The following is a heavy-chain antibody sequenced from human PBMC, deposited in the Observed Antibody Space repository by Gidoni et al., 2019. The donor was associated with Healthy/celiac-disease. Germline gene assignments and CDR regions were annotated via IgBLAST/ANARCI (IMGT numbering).Heavy chain of an antibody. V-gene: IGHV1-8*01. CDR3: ARGAYCSGGSCYPEGLY. CDR2: MNPNSGNT. D-gene: IGHD2-15*01. CDR1: GYTCTSYD. Sequence: VKVSCKASGYTCTSYDINWVRQATGQGLEWMGWMNPNSGNTGYAQKFQGRVTMTRNTSISTAYMELSSLRSEDTAVYYCARGAYCSGGSCYPEGLYWGQGTLVTVSS. J-gene: IGHJ4*02.